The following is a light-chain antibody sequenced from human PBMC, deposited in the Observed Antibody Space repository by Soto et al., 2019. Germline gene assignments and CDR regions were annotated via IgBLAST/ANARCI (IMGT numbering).Light chain of an antibody. CDR3: ASWDDRLGSVI. CDR1: SSNIGGTNY. J-gene: IGLJ2*01. CDR2: SNN. Sequence: QPVLTQPPSASGTPGQRVFISCSGSSSNIGGTNYAYWYQQLPGAAPKLLMHSNNLRPSGVPERISGSKSGTSASLAISGLRSEDEAVYYCASWDDRLGSVIFGGGPKLPS. V-gene: IGLV1-47*02.